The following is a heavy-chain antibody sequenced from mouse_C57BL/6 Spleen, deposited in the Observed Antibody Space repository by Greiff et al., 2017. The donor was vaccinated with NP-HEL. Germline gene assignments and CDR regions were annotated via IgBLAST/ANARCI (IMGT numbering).Heavy chain of an antibody. CDR1: GFTFSSYG. D-gene: IGHD3-2*02. J-gene: IGHJ2*01. V-gene: IGHV5-6*01. Sequence: EVQLVESGGDLVKPGGSLKLSCAASGFTFSSYGMSWVRQTPDKRLEWVATISSGGSYTYYPDSVKGRVTISRDNAKNTLYLQMSSLKSEDTAMYDWARTAQVQGNDLDDWGQGTTLTVSS. CDR2: ISSGGSYT. CDR3: ARTAQVQGNDLDD.